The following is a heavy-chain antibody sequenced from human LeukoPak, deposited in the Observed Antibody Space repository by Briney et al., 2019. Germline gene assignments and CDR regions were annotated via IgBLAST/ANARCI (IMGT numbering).Heavy chain of an antibody. Sequence: SETLSLTCTVSGGSISSGGYYWSWIRQHPGKGLEWIGYIYYSGSTYYNPSLKSRVTISVDTSKNQFSLKLSSMTAADTAAYYCARSIVVVGSAFDIWGRGTMVTVSS. CDR1: GGSISSGGYY. V-gene: IGHV4-31*03. J-gene: IGHJ3*02. CDR3: ARSIVVVGSAFDI. CDR2: IYYSGST. D-gene: IGHD2-15*01.